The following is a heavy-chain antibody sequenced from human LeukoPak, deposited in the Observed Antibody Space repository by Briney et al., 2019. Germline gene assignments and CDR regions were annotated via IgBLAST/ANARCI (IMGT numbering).Heavy chain of an antibody. J-gene: IGHJ4*02. CDR3: ARGGDGYNYAFDY. CDR1: GFTVSSNY. CDR2: IYCGGST. D-gene: IGHD5-24*01. Sequence: GGSLRLSCAASGFTVSSNYMSWVRQAPGKGLEWVSVIYCGGSTYYADSVKGRFTISRDNSKNTLYLQMNSLRAEDTAVYYCARGGDGYNYAFDYWGQGTLVTVSS. V-gene: IGHV3-53*01.